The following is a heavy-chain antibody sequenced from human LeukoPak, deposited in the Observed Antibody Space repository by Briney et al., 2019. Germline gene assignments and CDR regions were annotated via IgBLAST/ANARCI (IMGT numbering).Heavy chain of an antibody. Sequence: GGSLRLSCAACGFTVSSTYMSWVRQSPGKGLEWVSVVYKDGKMFYIDSVKGRFAISRDTSKNTVYLQMNNLRAEDTAVYYCASRHCSGGDCYFAGADPFDHWGQGTLVTVSS. CDR3: ASRHCSGGDCYFAGADPFDH. V-gene: IGHV3-53*01. CDR2: VYKDGKM. CDR1: GFTVSSTY. J-gene: IGHJ4*02. D-gene: IGHD2-21*01.